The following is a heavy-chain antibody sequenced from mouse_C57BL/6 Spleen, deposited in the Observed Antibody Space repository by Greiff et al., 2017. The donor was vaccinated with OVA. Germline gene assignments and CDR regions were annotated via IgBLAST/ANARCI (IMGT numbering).Heavy chain of an antibody. CDR3: ARRKRSSRGTTGYFDV. V-gene: IGHV1-55*01. J-gene: IGHJ1*03. CDR1: GYTFTSYW. D-gene: IGHD2-2*01. Sequence: QVQLQQSGAELVKPGASVKMSCTASGYTFTSYWITWVKQRPGQGLEWIGDIYPGSGSTNYNEKFKSKATLTVDTSSSTAYMQLSSLTSEDSAVYYGARRKRSSRGTTGYFDVWGTGTTVTVSS. CDR2: IYPGSGST.